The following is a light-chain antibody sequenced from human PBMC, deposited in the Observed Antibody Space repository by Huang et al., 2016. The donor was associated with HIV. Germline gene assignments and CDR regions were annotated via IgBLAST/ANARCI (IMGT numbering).Light chain of an antibody. CDR2: DAS. Sequence: AIQMTQSPSSLSASVGDRVTITCRASQGIGDDLGWYQQTPGKAPKLLIYDASSLQYGLPSRFSGSGSGTDFTLTTSSMQPEDSATYYCLQDYSYPYTFGQGTKLEIK. CDR1: QGIGDD. V-gene: IGKV1-6*01. J-gene: IGKJ2*01. CDR3: LQDYSYPYT.